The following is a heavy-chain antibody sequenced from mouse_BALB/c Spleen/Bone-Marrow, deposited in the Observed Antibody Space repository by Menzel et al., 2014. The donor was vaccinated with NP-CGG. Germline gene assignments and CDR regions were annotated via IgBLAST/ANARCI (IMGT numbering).Heavy chain of an antibody. Sequence: EVKLMESGGGLVQPGGSLKLSCAASGFTFSSYSMSWVRQTPEKRPEWVAYISNGGGSTYYPDTVKGRFTISRDNAKNTLYRQMSSLKSEDTAMYYCARQLGLRVDYWGQGSTVTVSA. CDR1: GFTFSSYS. D-gene: IGHD3-1*01. CDR2: ISNGGGST. V-gene: IGHV5-12-2*01. CDR3: ARQLGLRVDY. J-gene: IGHJ4*01.